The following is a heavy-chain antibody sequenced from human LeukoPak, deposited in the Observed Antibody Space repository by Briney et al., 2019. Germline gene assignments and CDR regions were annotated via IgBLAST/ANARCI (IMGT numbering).Heavy chain of an antibody. D-gene: IGHD3-22*01. V-gene: IGHV1-18*01. CDR2: ISAYNGNT. CDR1: GYSFTSYG. J-gene: IGHJ3*02. CDR3: ARCITYDSSGYYYVSAACDI. Sequence: ASVKLSCKSSGYSFTSYGISWVRQAPAQGLEWMGWISAYNGNTNYAHKPQGRVTLTIDTANTTAYMELRSLRSDDPDVYYCARCITYDSSGYYYVSAACDIWGEGTMVTVSS.